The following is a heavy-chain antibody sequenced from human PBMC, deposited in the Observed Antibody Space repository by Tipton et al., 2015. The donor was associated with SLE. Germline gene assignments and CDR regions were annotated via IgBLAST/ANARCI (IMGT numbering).Heavy chain of an antibody. CDR1: GGSISSSRYY. Sequence: TLSLTCTVSGGSISSSRYYWGWIRQPPGKGLEWIGSIYHSGTAYYNPSLKSRVTISVDTSKNQFSLKLSSVTAADTAVYYCARGVEGDYAFDYWGQGTLVTVSS. V-gene: IGHV4-39*07. CDR2: IYHSGTA. J-gene: IGHJ4*02. CDR3: ARGVEGDYAFDY. D-gene: IGHD4-17*01.